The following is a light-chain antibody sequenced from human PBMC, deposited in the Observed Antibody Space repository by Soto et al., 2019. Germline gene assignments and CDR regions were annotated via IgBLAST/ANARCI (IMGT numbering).Light chain of an antibody. V-gene: IGLV1-44*01. CDR3: AAWDDSLNAWA. J-gene: IGLJ3*02. CDR2: SSD. CDR1: SSNIGRNT. Sequence: QPVLTQPPSASGTPGQRVTISCSGSSSNIGRNTVKWYRQLPGTAPKLLIGSSDQRPSGVPDRFSGSQSGTSASLAISGLQSEDEAEYICAAWDDSLNAWAFGGGTKLNVL.